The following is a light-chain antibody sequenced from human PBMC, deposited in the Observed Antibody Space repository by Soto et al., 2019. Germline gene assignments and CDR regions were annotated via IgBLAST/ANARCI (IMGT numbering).Light chain of an antibody. J-gene: IGKJ1*01. CDR2: STS. Sequence: EIVLTQSPGTLSLSPGERVTLSCRASQSVGTSWLAWYQQKPGQSPRLLIYSTSSSATGIPDRFSGSGSETDFALTISRLETEDSAVYYCQQYASSQWTFGQGTKVEIK. CDR1: QSVGTSW. V-gene: IGKV3-20*01. CDR3: QQYASSQWT.